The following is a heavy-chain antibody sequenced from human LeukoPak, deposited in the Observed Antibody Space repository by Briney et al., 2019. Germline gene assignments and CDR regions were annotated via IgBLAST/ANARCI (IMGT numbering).Heavy chain of an antibody. J-gene: IGHJ6*04. D-gene: IGHD3-10*02. V-gene: IGHV3-21*01. Sequence: NPGGSLRLSCAASGFTFSSYSMNWVRQAPGKGLEWVSSISSSSSYIYYADYVKGRFTISRANATNSLYLQMNSLKAEDTDYYYCAELGITMIGGVWGKGTTVTISS. CDR3: AELGITMIGGV. CDR2: ISSSSSYI. CDR1: GFTFSSYS.